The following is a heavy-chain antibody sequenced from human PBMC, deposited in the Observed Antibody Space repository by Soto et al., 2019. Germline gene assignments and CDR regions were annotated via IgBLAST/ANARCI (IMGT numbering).Heavy chain of an antibody. CDR2: ISSSGSTI. CDR3: ASRHDY. Sequence: EVQLVESGGGLVQPGGSLRLSCAASGFTFSSYEMNWVRQAPGKGLEWISYISSSGSTIHYADSVKGRFTISRDNAKNSLYLQMISLMAEDTAVYYCASRHDYWCQGTLVTVSS. V-gene: IGHV3-48*03. CDR1: GFTFSSYE. J-gene: IGHJ4*02.